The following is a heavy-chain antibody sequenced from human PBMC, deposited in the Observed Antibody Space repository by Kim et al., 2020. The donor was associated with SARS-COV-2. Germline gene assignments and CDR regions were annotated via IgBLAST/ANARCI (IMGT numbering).Heavy chain of an antibody. J-gene: IGHJ6*02. CDR1: GFTFSSYG. V-gene: IGHV3-30*18. D-gene: IGHD2-21*02. CDR2: ISHDGSNK. CDR3: AKEVGWGDFLFYYYYAMDV. Sequence: GGSLRLSCAAPGFTFSSYGMHWVRQAPGKGLEWVTVISHDGSNKYYADSVKGRFTISRDNSKNTLDLQMNSLRAEDTAVYYCAKEVGWGDFLFYYYYAMDVWGQGTTVTVSS.